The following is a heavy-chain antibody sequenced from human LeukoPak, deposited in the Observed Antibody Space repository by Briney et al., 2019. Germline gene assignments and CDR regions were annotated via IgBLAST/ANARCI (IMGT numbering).Heavy chain of an antibody. V-gene: IGHV3-74*01. CDR1: GFTFSSYW. J-gene: IGHJ5*02. Sequence: PGGSLRLSCAASGFTFSSYWMHWVRQAPGKGLVWVSRINSDGSSTSYADSVKGRFTISRDNAKNTLYLQMNSLRAEDTAVYYYARGGSSQGWRGYDILTGANWFDPWGQGTLVTVSS. CDR2: INSDGSST. CDR3: ARGGSSQGWRGYDILTGANWFDP. D-gene: IGHD3-9*01.